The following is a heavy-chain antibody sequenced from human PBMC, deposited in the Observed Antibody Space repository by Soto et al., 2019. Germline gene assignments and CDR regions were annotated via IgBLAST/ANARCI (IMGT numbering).Heavy chain of an antibody. CDR1: GFTFSSYA. Sequence: QVQLVESGGGVVQPGRSLRLSCAASGFTFSSYAMHWVRQAPGKGLEWVAVISYDGSNKYYADSVKGRFTISRDNSKNTLYLQMNSLRAEDTAVYYCVREDYAGDSSGYFDYWGQGTLVTVSS. CDR2: ISYDGSNK. V-gene: IGHV3-30-3*01. CDR3: VREDYAGDSSGYFDY. D-gene: IGHD3-22*01. J-gene: IGHJ4*02.